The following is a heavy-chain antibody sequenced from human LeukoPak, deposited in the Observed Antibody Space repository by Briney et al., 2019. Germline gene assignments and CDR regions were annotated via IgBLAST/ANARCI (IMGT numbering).Heavy chain of an antibody. CDR3: AQSQGRAFDI. CDR1: GGSISSSSYY. J-gene: IGHJ3*02. CDR2: INHSGST. Sequence: SETLSLTCTVSGGSISSSSYYWSWIRQPPGKGLEWIGEINHSGSTNYNPSLKSRVTISVDTSKNQFSLKLSSVTAADTAVYYCAQSQGRAFDIWGQGTMVTVSS. V-gene: IGHV4-39*07.